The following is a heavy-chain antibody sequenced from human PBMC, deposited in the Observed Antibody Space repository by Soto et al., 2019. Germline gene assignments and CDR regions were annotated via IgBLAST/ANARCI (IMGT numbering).Heavy chain of an antibody. CDR2: IKSKTDGGTT. CDR1: GFTFSNAW. J-gene: IGHJ4*02. CDR3: TTSLVYYSSGWY. Sequence: TGGSLRLSCAASGFTFSNAWMNLVRQATGKGLEWVGRIKSKTDGGTTDYAAPVKGRFTISRDDSKNTLYLQMNSLKTEDTAVYYCTTSLVYYSSGWYWGQGTLVTVSS. D-gene: IGHD6-19*01. V-gene: IGHV3-15*07.